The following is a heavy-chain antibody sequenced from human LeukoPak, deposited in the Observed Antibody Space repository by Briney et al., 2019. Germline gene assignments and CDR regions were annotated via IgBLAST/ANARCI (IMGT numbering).Heavy chain of an antibody. CDR2: MRYDGSNT. J-gene: IGHJ4*02. D-gene: IGHD3-9*01. CDR3: ANGPHYNILTGFYKVRSHLDY. V-gene: IGHV3-30*02. Sequence: GGSLRLSCAASGFTFSSYGMHWVRQAPGKGLEWLAFMRYDGSNTHYADSVKGRFTISRDNSKNTLFLQMNSLRSEDTALYYCANGPHYNILTGFYKVRSHLDYWGQGTLVTVSS. CDR1: GFTFSSYG.